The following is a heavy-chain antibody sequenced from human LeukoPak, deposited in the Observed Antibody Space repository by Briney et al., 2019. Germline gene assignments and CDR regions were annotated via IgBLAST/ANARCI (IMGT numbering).Heavy chain of an antibody. Sequence: PSETLSLTCTVSGGSISSGGYYWSWIRQHPGKGLEWIGYIYYSGSTYYNPSLKSRVTISVDTSKNQFSLKLSSVTAADTAAYYCARVSQPLLSLRGAFDIWGQGTMVTVSS. V-gene: IGHV4-31*03. J-gene: IGHJ3*02. CDR2: IYYSGST. CDR1: GGSISSGGYY. CDR3: ARVSQPLLSLRGAFDI. D-gene: IGHD2-21*02.